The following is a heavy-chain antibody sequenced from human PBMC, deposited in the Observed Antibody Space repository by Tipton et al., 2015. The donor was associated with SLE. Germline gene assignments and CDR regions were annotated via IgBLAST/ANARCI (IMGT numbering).Heavy chain of an antibody. J-gene: IGHJ4*02. V-gene: IGHV4-4*08. CDR1: GGSISAFY. CDR2: LYTSGRT. Sequence: TLSLTCSVSGGSISAFYWSWIRQPPRKGLEWIGYLYTSGRTNYNPSLKSRVTISVDMSKNELSLRLSSVTAADTAVYYCARQAYYSSGYADYWGQGTLVTVSS. D-gene: IGHD3-22*01. CDR3: ARQAYYSSGYADY.